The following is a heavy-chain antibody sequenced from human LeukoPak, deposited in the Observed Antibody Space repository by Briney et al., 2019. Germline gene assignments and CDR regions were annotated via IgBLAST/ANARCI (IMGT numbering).Heavy chain of an antibody. J-gene: IGHJ4*02. CDR2: IGPAGDT. CDR3: ARGGVGATTLFDY. V-gene: IGHV3-13*04. Sequence: GGSLRLSCAASAFTFSLYDMHWARQAAGKGLEWVSAIGPAGDTYFPDSVMGRFTISRENAKNSLYLQMNSLRAGDTAVYYCARGGVGATTLFDYWGQGTLVTVSS. CDR1: AFTFSLYD. D-gene: IGHD1-26*01.